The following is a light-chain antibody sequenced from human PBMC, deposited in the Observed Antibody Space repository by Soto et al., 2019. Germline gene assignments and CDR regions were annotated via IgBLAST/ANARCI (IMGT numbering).Light chain of an antibody. J-gene: IGLJ3*02. CDR1: SSNIGSNT. CDR2: SNN. Sequence: QSVLTQPPSASGTPGQRVTISCSGSSSNIGSNTVNWYQQLPGTAPKLLIYSNNQRPSGVPDRFSGSKSGPSPPLTISGLQSEDDADYYCAAWDDSLNGRVFGGGTKLTVL. V-gene: IGLV1-44*01. CDR3: AAWDDSLNGRV.